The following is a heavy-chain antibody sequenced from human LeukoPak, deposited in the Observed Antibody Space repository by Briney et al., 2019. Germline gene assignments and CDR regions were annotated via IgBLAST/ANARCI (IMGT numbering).Heavy chain of an antibody. CDR3: ARVLRWFDP. Sequence: GESLRLSCAASGFSFSSYWMHWVRQAPGKGLVWVSRIKSDGSEVTYADSVKGRFTISRDNAKNTLYLQMNSLRVEDTAVYYCARVLRWFDPWGQGNLVTVSS. CDR1: GFSFSSYW. J-gene: IGHJ5*02. V-gene: IGHV3-74*01. D-gene: IGHD3-10*01. CDR2: IKSDGSEV.